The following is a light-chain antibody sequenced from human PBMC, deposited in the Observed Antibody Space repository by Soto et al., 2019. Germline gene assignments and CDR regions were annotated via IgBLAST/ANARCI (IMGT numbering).Light chain of an antibody. Sequence: QSALTQPASVSGSPGQSITISCTGTSSDVGGYNYVSWFQQHPGKAPELMIYEVSNRPSGVSNRFSGSKSGNTASLTISGLQAEDEADYYCSSYTSGGYVFGTGTKVTVL. J-gene: IGLJ1*01. CDR2: EVS. CDR3: SSYTSGGYV. CDR1: SSDVGGYNY. V-gene: IGLV2-14*01.